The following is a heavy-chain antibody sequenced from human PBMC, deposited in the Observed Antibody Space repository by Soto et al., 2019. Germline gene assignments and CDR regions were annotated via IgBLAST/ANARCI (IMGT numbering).Heavy chain of an antibody. V-gene: IGHV1-69*01. CDR3: ARESLGGLQSSQWRVAGGMDV. D-gene: IGHD6-19*01. Sequence: QVRLVQSGAALQKPGSSVKVSCKTSGGIFTNYAINWVRQAPGQGLEWMGAIIPIFGTTTFAQTFQGRITISADESTGTTYMQLASLRSEDTAMYFCARESLGGLQSSQWRVAGGMDVWGQGTTVIVS. CDR1: GGIFTNYA. CDR2: IIPIFGTT. J-gene: IGHJ6*02.